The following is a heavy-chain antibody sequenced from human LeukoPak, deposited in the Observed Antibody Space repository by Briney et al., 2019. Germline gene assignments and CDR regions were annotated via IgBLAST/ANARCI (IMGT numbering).Heavy chain of an antibody. CDR2: ISYDGSNK. V-gene: IGHV3-30-3*01. CDR1: GFTFSSYA. J-gene: IGHJ4*02. D-gene: IGHD6-19*01. Sequence: GGSLRLSCAASGFTFSSYAMHWVRQAPGKGLEWVAVISYDGSNKYYADSVKGRFTISRDNSKNTLYLQVNSLRAEDTAVYYCAREFSETYSSGSMIPFDYWGQGTLVTVSS. CDR3: AREFSETYSSGSMIPFDY.